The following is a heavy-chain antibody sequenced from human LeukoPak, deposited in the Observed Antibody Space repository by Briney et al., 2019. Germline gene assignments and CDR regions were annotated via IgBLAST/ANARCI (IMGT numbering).Heavy chain of an antibody. V-gene: IGHV4-59*01. CDR3: ARDPGSGSAFDY. Sequence: SETLSLTCTVSGGSISSYYWSWIRQPPGKGLEWIGYIYYSGSTNYNPSLKSRVTISVDTSKNQFSLKLSSVTAADTAVYYCARDPGSGSAFDYWGQGTLVTVSS. J-gene: IGHJ4*02. CDR2: IYYSGST. D-gene: IGHD3-10*01. CDR1: GGSISSYY.